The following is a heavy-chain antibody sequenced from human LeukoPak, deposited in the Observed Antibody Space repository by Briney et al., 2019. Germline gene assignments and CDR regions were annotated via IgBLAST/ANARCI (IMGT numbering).Heavy chain of an antibody. CDR2: IAGGDDR. V-gene: IGHV3-23*01. CDR1: GFIFSPYA. Sequence: GGSLRLSCAASGFIFSPYAMSWVRQAPGKGLEWVAGIAGGDDRFYADSVKGRFSISRDNSKNTLYLQMNSLRAEDTAVYYCAREVGHIVVVTDFYFDYWGQGTLVTVSS. J-gene: IGHJ4*02. CDR3: AREVGHIVVVTDFYFDY. D-gene: IGHD2-21*02.